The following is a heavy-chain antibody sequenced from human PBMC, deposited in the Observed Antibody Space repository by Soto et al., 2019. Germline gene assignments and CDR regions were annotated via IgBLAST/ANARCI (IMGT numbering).Heavy chain of an antibody. D-gene: IGHD4-17*01. CDR1: GGTFSSYT. V-gene: IGHV1-69*02. CDR2: IIPVLDMV. J-gene: IGHJ1*01. CDR3: ATTTVAAPAHKYFQH. Sequence: QVQLVQSGAEVKKPGSSVKVSCKASGGTFSSYTLNWVRQAPGQGLEWMGRIIPVLDMVSYAQSFQGRVTITADKSTSTAYMEVSSLRSEDTAMYYCATTTVAAPAHKYFQHWGQGTLVTVSS.